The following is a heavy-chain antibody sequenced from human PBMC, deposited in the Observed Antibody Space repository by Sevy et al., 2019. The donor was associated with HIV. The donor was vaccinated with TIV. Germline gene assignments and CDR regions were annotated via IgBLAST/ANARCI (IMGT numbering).Heavy chain of an antibody. CDR3: ATAVGNAGTYYYDRRVQYYGMDV. J-gene: IGHJ6*02. V-gene: IGHV1-24*01. CDR1: GYTLTELS. Sequence: ASVKVSCKVSGYTLTELSMHWVRQAPGKGLEWMGGFDPEDGETIYAQKFQGRVTMTEDTSTDTAYMELSSLRSEDTAVYYSATAVGNAGTYYYDRRVQYYGMDVWGQGTTVTVSS. D-gene: IGHD3-22*01. CDR2: FDPEDGET.